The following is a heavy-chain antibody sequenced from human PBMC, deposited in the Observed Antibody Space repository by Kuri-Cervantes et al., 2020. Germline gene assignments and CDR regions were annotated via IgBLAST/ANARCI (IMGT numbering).Heavy chain of an antibody. D-gene: IGHD2-21*02. CDR3: ANECGGGCSGDY. CDR1: GFTFSSYA. Sequence: LSLTCAASGFTFSSYAMHWVRQAPGKGLEWVAVISYDGSNKYYADSVKGRFTVSRDTSKNTLFLQMNSLRPEDTAVYHCANECGGGCSGDYWGQGTLVTVSS. J-gene: IGHJ4*02. CDR2: ISYDGSNK. V-gene: IGHV3-30-3*02.